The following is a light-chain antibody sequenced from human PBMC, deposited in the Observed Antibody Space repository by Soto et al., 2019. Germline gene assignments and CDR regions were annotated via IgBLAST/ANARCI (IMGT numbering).Light chain of an antibody. Sequence: ENVMTQSPATLSVSPGERATLSCRASQSVSNSLAWYQQHPGQAPMLLIYGASTRATGIPVRFSGSGSGTEFTLTISSLQSEDFVLYYCQQYSDWPPTFGQGTKVEIK. CDR3: QQYSDWPPT. CDR1: QSVSNS. CDR2: GAS. J-gene: IGKJ1*01. V-gene: IGKV3-15*01.